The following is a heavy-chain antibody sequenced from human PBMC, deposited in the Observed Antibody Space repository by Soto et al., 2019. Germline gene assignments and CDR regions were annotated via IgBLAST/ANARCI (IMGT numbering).Heavy chain of an antibody. D-gene: IGHD3-22*01. CDR2: IKQDGSEK. CDR1: GFTFSSYW. V-gene: IGHV3-7*03. J-gene: IGHJ5*02. CDR3: ARGVDYYDSSPPQDWFDP. Sequence: HPGGSLRLSCAASGFTFSSYWMSWVRQAPGKGLEWVANIKQDGSEKYYVDSVKGRFTISRDNAKNSLYLQMNSLRAEDTAVYYCARGVDYYDSSPPQDWFDPWGQGTLATVSS.